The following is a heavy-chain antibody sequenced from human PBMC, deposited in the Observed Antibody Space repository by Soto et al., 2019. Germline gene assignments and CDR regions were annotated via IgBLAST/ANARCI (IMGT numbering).Heavy chain of an antibody. CDR2: IYYSGST. D-gene: IGHD5-12*01. Sequence: SETLSLTCTVSGGSISSGAYYWSWIRQPPGKGLEWIGYIYYSGSTYYNPSLKSRVTISVDTSKNQFSLKLSSVTAADTAVYYCARGEEVATILGMDVWGQGTTVTVSS. CDR3: ARGEEVATILGMDV. CDR1: GGSISSGAYY. V-gene: IGHV4-30-4*01. J-gene: IGHJ6*02.